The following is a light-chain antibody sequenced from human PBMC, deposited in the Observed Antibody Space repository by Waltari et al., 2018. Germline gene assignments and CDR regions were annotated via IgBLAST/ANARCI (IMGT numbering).Light chain of an antibody. CDR1: SSDVGSYNL. CDR3: CSYAGSGIYV. V-gene: IGLV2-23*02. CDR2: EVN. J-gene: IGLJ1*01. Sequence: QSALTQPASVSGSPGQSITISCSGTSSDVGSYNLVSWFQQYPNKAPNLIIFEVNKRPSGVSNRFSGSKSGNTASLTISGLQAEDEADYYCCSYAGSGIYVFGTGAKVTVL.